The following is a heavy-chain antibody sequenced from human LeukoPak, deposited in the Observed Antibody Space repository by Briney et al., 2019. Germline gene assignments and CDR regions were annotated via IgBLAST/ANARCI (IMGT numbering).Heavy chain of an antibody. CDR1: GFTFSSYS. CDR3: ARPPISGSDY. D-gene: IGHD5-12*01. Sequence: GGSLRLSCAASGFTFSSYSMNWVRQAPRKGLEWVSYISSSSSTIYYADSVKGRFTISRDNAKNSLYLQMNSLRVEDTAVYYCARPPISGSDYWGQGTLVTVSS. V-gene: IGHV3-48*01. J-gene: IGHJ4*02. CDR2: ISSSSSTI.